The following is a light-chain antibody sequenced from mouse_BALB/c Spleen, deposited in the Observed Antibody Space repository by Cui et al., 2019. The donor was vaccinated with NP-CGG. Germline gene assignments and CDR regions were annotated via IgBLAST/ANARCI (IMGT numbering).Light chain of an antibody. Sequence: AVVTPEFATTTSPGETVTFTCRSSTGAVTTSNYANWVQEKPDHLFTGLIGGTNNRAPGVPARFSGSLIGDKAALTITGAQTEDEAIYFCALWYSNHWVFGGGTKLTVL. V-gene: IGLV1*01. CDR2: GTN. J-gene: IGLJ1*01. CDR3: ALWYSNHWV. CDR1: TGAVTTSNY.